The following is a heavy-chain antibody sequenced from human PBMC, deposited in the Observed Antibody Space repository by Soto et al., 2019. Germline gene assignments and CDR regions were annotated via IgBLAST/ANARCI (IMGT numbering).Heavy chain of an antibody. J-gene: IGHJ3*02. CDR1: GYTFTSYD. Sequence: ASVKVSCKASGYTFTSYDINWVRQATGQGLEWMGWMNPNSGNTGYAQKFQGRVTMTRNTSISTAYMELSSLRSEDTAVYYCARGSRTYCGGDCPDAFDIXGQGTMVTVSS. CDR3: ARGSRTYCGGDCPDAFDI. CDR2: MNPNSGNT. D-gene: IGHD2-21*01. V-gene: IGHV1-8*01.